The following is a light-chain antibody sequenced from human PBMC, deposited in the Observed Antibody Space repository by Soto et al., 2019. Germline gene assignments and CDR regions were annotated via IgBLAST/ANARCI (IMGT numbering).Light chain of an antibody. CDR1: QSVSSSY. V-gene: IGKV3-20*01. CDR3: QQYGTSPFT. CDR2: DAS. J-gene: IGKJ3*01. Sequence: EIVLTQSPGTLSLSPGERATLSCRASQSVSSSYLAWYQQKPGQAPRHLIYDASSRATGIADRFSGSGSGTDFTLSISRLEPEDFAVYYCQQYGTSPFTFGPGTKVDIK.